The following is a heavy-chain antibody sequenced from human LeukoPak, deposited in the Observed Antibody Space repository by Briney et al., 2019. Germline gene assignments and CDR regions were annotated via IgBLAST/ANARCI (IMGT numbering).Heavy chain of an antibody. CDR1: GYSISSGYN. V-gene: IGHV4-38-2*02. J-gene: IGHJ4*02. D-gene: IGHD6-6*01. CDR3: ASGKAARPFDQ. CDR2: IYHSGGT. Sequence: PSETLSLTCTVSGYSISSGYNWGWIRQPPGKGLEWIGNIYHSGGTYYNPSLRSRVTISVDTSKNQFSLKLISVTAADTAVYYCASGKAARPFDQWGQGTLVTVSS.